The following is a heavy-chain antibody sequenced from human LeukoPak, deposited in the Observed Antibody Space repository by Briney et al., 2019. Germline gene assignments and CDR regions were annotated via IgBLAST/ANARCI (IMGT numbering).Heavy chain of an antibody. CDR1: GGSISSSNW. CDR2: IYHSGST. V-gene: IGHV4-4*02. Sequence: PSETLSLTCAVSGGSISSSNWWSWVRQPPGKGLEWIGEIYHSGSTNYNPSLKSRVTISIDTSKNQFSLKLNSVTAADTAVYYCARHSNWNAGVDYFDPWGQGTLVTVSS. CDR3: ARHSNWNAGVDYFDP. D-gene: IGHD1-20*01. J-gene: IGHJ5*02.